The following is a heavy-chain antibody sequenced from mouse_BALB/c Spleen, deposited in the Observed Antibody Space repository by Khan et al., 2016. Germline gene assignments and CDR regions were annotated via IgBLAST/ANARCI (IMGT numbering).Heavy chain of an antibody. CDR1: GCTFSSYG. D-gene: IGHD1-2*01. J-gene: IGHJ2*01. V-gene: IGHV5-6-3*01. Sequence: EVELVESGGGLVQPGGSLKLSCAASGCTFSSYGMSWVSQTPDKRLELVATINSNGGSTYYPDSVKGRFTISRDNAKNTLYLQMSSLKSEDTAMYYCARGGYGYHYFDYWGQGTTLTVSS. CDR2: INSNGGST. CDR3: ARGGYGYHYFDY.